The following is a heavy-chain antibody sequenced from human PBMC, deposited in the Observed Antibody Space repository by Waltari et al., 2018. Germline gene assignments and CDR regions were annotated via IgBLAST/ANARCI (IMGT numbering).Heavy chain of an antibody. D-gene: IGHD3-22*01. V-gene: IGHV1-69*10. Sequence: QVQLVQSGAEVKKPGSSVKVSCKASGGTFSSYAITWVRQAPGTGLEWMGGIIPILGIANYAQKFQGRVTITADKSTSTAYMELSSLRSEDTAVYYCARGLNYDSSGYYYVSGMDVWGQGTTVTVSS. J-gene: IGHJ6*02. CDR2: IIPILGIA. CDR1: GGTFSSYA. CDR3: ARGLNYDSSGYYYVSGMDV.